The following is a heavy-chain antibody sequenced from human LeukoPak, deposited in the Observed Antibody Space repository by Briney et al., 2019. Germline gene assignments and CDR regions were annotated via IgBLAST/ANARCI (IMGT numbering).Heavy chain of an antibody. CDR1: GASIGSGGLY. J-gene: IGHJ4*02. V-gene: IGHV4-31*03. D-gene: IGHD4-23*01. CDR3: AISPNRGNYY. CDR2: VYNNADT. Sequence: SETLSLTCNVTGASIGSGGLYWTWFRQHPGKGPEWLGYVYNNADTDYNPSLKSRLTISLDASKNQFYLNVKSVTAADAAVYYCAISPNRGNYYLGQGTL.